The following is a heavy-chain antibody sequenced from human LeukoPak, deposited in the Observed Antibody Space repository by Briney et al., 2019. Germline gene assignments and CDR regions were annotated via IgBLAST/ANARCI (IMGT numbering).Heavy chain of an antibody. CDR1: GGSISSSSYN. CDR3: ARVLRSGYDVLTGYYRRDYFDY. V-gene: IGHV4-39*07. CDR2: IYYSGNA. J-gene: IGHJ4*02. Sequence: SETLSLTCTVSGGSISSSSYNWGWIRQPPGKGLEWIGSIYYSGNAYYNPSLKSRLTISVDTSKNQFSLKVSSVTAADTAVYYCARVLRSGYDVLTGYYRRDYFDYWGQGTLVTVSS. D-gene: IGHD3-9*01.